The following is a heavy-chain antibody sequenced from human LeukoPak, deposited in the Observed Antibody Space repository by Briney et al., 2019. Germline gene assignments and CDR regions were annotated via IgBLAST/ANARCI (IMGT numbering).Heavy chain of an antibody. V-gene: IGHV3-21*01. CDR1: GFTFSSYS. J-gene: IGHJ5*02. D-gene: IGHD3-3*01. CDR2: ISSSSSYI. CDR3: ARGRITIFGVVPPDWFDP. Sequence: GGSLRLSCAASGFTFSSYSMNWVRQAPGKGLEWVSSISSSSSYIYYADSVKGRFTISRDNAKNSLYLQMNSLRAEDTAVYYCARGRITIFGVVPPDWFDPWGQGTLVTVSS.